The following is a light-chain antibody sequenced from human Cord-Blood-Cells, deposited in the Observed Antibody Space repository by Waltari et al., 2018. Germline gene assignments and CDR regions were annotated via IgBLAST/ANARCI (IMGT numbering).Light chain of an antibody. J-gene: IGLJ3*02. CDR3: NSRDSSGNHLV. CDR2: GKN. V-gene: IGLV3-19*01. CDR1: SLRSYY. Sequence: SSELTQDPAVSVALGQTVRITCQGDSLRSYYASWYQQKPGKAPVLVLYGKNNRPSASPDRFAGSSSGNTASLTITGAQAEDEADYYCNSRDSSGNHLVFGGGTKLTVL.